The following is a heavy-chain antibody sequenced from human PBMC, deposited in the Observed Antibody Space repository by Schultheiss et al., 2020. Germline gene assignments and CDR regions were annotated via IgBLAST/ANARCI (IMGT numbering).Heavy chain of an antibody. CDR3: ARDHQAIFGVVTLNNPYFEDY. J-gene: IGHJ4*02. CDR2: ISYDGSNK. V-gene: IGHV3-33*05. CDR1: GFTFSSYG. Sequence: GGSLRLSCAASGFTFSSYGMHWVRQAPGKGLEWVAVISYDGSNKYYADSVKGRFTIYRDNSKNTLYLQMNSLKTEDTAVYYCARDHQAIFGVVTLNNPYFEDYWGQGTLVTVSS. D-gene: IGHD3-3*01.